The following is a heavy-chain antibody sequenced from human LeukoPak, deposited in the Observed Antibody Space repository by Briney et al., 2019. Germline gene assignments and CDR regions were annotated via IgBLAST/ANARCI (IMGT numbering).Heavy chain of an antibody. CDR3: ARDPTDYYGSDYMDV. CDR2: IYSGGST. J-gene: IGHJ6*02. V-gene: IGHV3-66*01. D-gene: IGHD3-10*01. Sequence: GGSLRLSCAASGFTVSSNYLSWVRQAPGKGPEWVSVIYSGGSTYYADSVKGRFTISRDNSKNTLYLQMNSLRAEDTAVYYCARDPTDYYGSDYMDVWGQGTTVTVSS. CDR1: GFTVSSNY.